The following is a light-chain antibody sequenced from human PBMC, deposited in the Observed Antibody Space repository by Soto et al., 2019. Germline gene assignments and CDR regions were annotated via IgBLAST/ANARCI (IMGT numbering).Light chain of an antibody. CDR1: QSISRY. V-gene: IGKV3-11*01. CDR2: DAS. Sequence: ELVSTQAQARLHLARREAAILSWWIFQSISRYLAWYQQRSGQAPRLLIYDASNRATGIPSWFSGSGSRTDFALTISRLEPEDFPVYYCQQRSIWPQYPTVGGGTKVDIK. CDR3: QQRSIWPQYPT. J-gene: IGKJ4*01.